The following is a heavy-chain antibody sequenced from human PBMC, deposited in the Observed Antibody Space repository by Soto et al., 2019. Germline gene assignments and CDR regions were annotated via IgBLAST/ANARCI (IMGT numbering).Heavy chain of an antibody. CDR2: ISSSRTYI. J-gene: IGHJ4*02. CDR3: ARDAAYCGGDCYFLFDY. CDR1: GFTFSSYS. Sequence: SGGSLRLSCAASGFTFSSYSMNWVRQAPGRGLEWVSSISSSRTYIYYADSVKGRFTISRDNAKNSLYLQMNSLRAEDTAVYYCARDAAYCGGDCYFLFDYWGQGTLVTVSS. V-gene: IGHV3-21*01. D-gene: IGHD2-21*02.